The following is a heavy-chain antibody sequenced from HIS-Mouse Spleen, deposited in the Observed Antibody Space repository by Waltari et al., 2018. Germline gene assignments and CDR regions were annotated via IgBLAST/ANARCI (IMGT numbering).Heavy chain of an antibody. CDR2: ISYDGSNK. CDR3: AKDRGSQFDY. J-gene: IGHJ4*02. D-gene: IGHD1-26*01. Sequence: QVQLVESGGGVVQPGRSLRLSCAASGFTFSSYGMHWVRQAPGKGLEWVAVISYDGSNKYYADSVKGRFTISRDNSKNKLYLQMNSLRAEDTAVYYCAKDRGSQFDYWGQGTLVTVSS. V-gene: IGHV3-30*18. CDR1: GFTFSSYG.